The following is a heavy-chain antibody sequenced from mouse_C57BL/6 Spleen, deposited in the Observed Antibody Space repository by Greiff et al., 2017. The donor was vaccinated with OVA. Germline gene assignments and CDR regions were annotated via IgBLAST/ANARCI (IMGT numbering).Heavy chain of an antibody. CDR3: ASRLKGSCFYAMDY. CDR1: GYTFTSYW. J-gene: IGHJ4*01. V-gene: IGHV1-50*01. CDR2: IDPSDSYT. Sequence: VQLQQPGAELVKPGASVKLSCKASGYTFTSYWMQWVNQRPGQGLEWIGEIDPSDSYTTYNQKFKGKATLTVDKSSSTAYMQLSSRTSEYSAVYYCASRLKGSCFYAMDYWGQGTSVTVSS. D-gene: IGHD1-1*01.